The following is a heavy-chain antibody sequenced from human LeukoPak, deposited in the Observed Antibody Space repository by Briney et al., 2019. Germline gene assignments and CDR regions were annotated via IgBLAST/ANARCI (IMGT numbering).Heavy chain of an antibody. V-gene: IGHV2-5*01. CDR3: AHYSSSWPFDY. Sequence: TLSLTCTVSGGSISSHYWSWIRQPPGKALEWLALIYWNDDKRYSPSLKSRLTITKDTSKNQVVLTMTNMDPVDTATYYCAHYSSSWPFDYWGQGTLVTVPT. J-gene: IGHJ4*02. CDR2: IYWNDDK. CDR1: GGSISSHYW. D-gene: IGHD6-13*01.